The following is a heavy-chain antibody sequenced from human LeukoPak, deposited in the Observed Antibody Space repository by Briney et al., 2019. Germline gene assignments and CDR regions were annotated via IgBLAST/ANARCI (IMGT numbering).Heavy chain of an antibody. J-gene: IGHJ3*02. Sequence: SETLSLTCAVYGGSFSGYYWSWIRQPPGKGLEWIGEINHSGSTNYNPSLKSRVTISVDTSKNQFSLKLSSVTAADTAVYYCARVSDYALAFDIWGQGTMVTVSS. CDR3: ARVSDYALAFDI. CDR1: GGSFSGYY. V-gene: IGHV4-34*01. CDR2: INHSGST. D-gene: IGHD4-17*01.